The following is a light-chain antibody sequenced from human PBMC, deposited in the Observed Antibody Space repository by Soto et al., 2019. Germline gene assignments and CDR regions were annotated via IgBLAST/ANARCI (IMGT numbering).Light chain of an antibody. V-gene: IGKV1-5*03. CDR2: KAS. CDR3: QQYQSYSQT. Sequence: DIQMTQSPSALSASVGDRVTITCRASQSISSWLAWYQHKPGKAPKLLIYKASTLESGVPSRFSGSGSGTEFTLTISSLQPDDFATYYCQQYQSYSQTFGQGTKVEIK. J-gene: IGKJ1*01. CDR1: QSISSW.